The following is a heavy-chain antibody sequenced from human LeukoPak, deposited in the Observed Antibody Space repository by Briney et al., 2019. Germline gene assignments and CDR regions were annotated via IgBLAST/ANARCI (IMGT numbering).Heavy chain of an antibody. CDR3: ARKLLEQQWLAFYYSMAA. D-gene: IGHD6-19*01. CDR1: GVSISSSSYY. J-gene: IGHJ6*03. Sequence: SETLPLTCTVSGVSISSSSYYWGWIRQPPGKGLEWIGSIYYSGSTYDNPSLKSRVTITVDTSKNQFSLKLSSVTAADTDVYYCARKLLEQQWLAFYYSMAAWGKGTTVTVSS. CDR2: IYYSGST. V-gene: IGHV4-39*01.